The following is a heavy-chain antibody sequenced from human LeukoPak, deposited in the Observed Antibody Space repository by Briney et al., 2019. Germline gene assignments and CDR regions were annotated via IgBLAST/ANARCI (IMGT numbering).Heavy chain of an antibody. CDR3: SGVRYDYADSDY. Sequence: ASVKVSCKASGYTFTSYYMHWVRQAPGQGLEWMGIINPSGGSTSYAQKFQGRVTMTRDTSTSTVYMELSSLRSEDTAVYYCSGVRYDYADSDYWGQGNLVTVSS. CDR2: INPSGGST. CDR1: GYTFTSYY. V-gene: IGHV1-46*03. D-gene: IGHD4-17*01. J-gene: IGHJ4*02.